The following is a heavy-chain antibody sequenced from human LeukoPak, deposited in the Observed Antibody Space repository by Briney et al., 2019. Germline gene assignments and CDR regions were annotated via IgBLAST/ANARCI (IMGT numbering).Heavy chain of an antibody. CDR3: ARDSSASIAAAGTGDY. CDR1: GFTFSSYG. J-gene: IGHJ4*02. V-gene: IGHV3-30*03. Sequence: PGRSLRLSCAASGFTFSSYGMHWVRQAPGKGLEWVAVISYDGSNKYYADSVKGRFTISRDNSKNTLYLQMNSLRAEDTAVYYCARDSSASIAAAGTGDYWGQGTLVTVSS. CDR2: ISYDGSNK. D-gene: IGHD6-13*01.